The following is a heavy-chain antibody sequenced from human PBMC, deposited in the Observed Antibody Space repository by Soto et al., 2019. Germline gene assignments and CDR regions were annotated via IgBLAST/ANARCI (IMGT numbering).Heavy chain of an antibody. D-gene: IGHD6-6*01. J-gene: IGHJ3*02. CDR3: ARTSSSSDAFDI. CDR1: GGSITSGGYY. Sequence: PSETLSLTCPVSGGSITSGGYYWSWIRQHPGKGLEWIGYIYYSGSTHYIPSLKGRVTISVDTSKNQFALNLSSVTAADTAVYYCARTSSSSDAFDIWGHGTMVTVSS. V-gene: IGHV4-31*03. CDR2: IYYSGST.